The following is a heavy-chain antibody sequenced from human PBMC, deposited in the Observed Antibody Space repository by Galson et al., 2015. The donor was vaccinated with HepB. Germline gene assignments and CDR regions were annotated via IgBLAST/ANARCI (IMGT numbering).Heavy chain of an antibody. CDR1: GFTFSSYA. Sequence: SLRLSCAASGFTFSSYAMHWVRQAPGKGLEWVAVISYDGSNKYYADSVKGRFTISRDNSKNTLYLQMNSLRAEDTAVYYCAREGLREGNAFDIWGQGTMVTVSS. CDR3: AREGLREGNAFDI. D-gene: IGHD5-12*01. J-gene: IGHJ3*02. V-gene: IGHV3-30-3*01. CDR2: ISYDGSNK.